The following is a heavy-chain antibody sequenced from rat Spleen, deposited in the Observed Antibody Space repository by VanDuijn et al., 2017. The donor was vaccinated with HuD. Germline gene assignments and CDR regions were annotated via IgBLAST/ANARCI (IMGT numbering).Heavy chain of an antibody. J-gene: IGHJ3*01. CDR2: INYDGSNT. Sequence: EVQLVESGGGLVQPGRSMKLSCAASGFTFSNYDMAWVRQAPTKGLEWVASINYDGSNTYYRDSVKGRFTISRDNAKSTLYLQMDSLRSEDAATYYCTTYGGLRNWFAYWGQGTLVTVSS. CDR3: TTYGGLRNWFAY. V-gene: IGHV5-20*01. D-gene: IGHD4-1*01. CDR1: GFTFSNYD.